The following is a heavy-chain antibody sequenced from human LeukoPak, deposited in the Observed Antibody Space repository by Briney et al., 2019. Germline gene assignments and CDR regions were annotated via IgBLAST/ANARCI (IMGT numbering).Heavy chain of an antibody. V-gene: IGHV4-34*01. CDR1: GGSFSGYY. D-gene: IGHD3-10*01. CDR2: IKHSGST. CDR3: AREWLGDLAPY. J-gene: IGHJ4*02. Sequence: PSETLSLTCAVYGGSFSGYYWSWLRQPPGKGLEWIGEIKHSGSTNYNPSLKSRVTISVDTSKNQFSLKLSSVTAADTAVYYCAREWLGDLAPYWGQGTMVTVSS.